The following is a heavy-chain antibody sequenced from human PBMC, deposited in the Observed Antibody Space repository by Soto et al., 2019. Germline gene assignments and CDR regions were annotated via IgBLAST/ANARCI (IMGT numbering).Heavy chain of an antibody. J-gene: IGHJ4*02. CDR2: IYFTGST. D-gene: IGHD6-19*01. V-gene: IGHV4-31*03. CDR3: ARDWGSSGWPN. CDR1: GHSLSSGGYY. Sequence: TLSLTCTVSGHSLSSGGYYWSWIRQHPGKGLEWVGYIYFTGSTLYNPSLKSRLAMSLDTSKNQFSLKLGSVTAADTAIYYCARDWGSSGWPNWGPGTLVTVSS.